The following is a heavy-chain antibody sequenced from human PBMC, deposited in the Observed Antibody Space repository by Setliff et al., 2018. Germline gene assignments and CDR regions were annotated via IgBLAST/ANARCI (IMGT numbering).Heavy chain of an antibody. J-gene: IGHJ4*02. CDR3: RFWSGYYKNNY. CDR2: INHSGTT. V-gene: IGHV4-34*01. CDR1: GVSFSDYY. Sequence: NPSETLSLTCTVYGVSFSDYYWGWVRQSPGKGLDWIGEINHSGTTNYDPSLEGRISISVDTSKRQFSLKLSSVTAADMAVYYCRFWSGYYKNNYWAQGTLVTVSS. D-gene: IGHD3-3*01.